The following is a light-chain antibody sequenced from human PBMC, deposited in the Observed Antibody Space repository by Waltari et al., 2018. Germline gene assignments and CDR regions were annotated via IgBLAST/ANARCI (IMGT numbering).Light chain of an antibody. V-gene: IGLV3-10*01. CDR2: EDS. CDR3: YSTDSSGNHRGV. Sequence: SYELTQPPSVSVSPGQTARIPCSGDALPKKYAYWYQQKSGQAPVLGIYEDSKRPSGIPERFSGSSSGTMATLTISGAQVEDEADYYCYSTDSSGNHRGVFGGGTKLTVL. CDR1: ALPKKY. J-gene: IGLJ3*02.